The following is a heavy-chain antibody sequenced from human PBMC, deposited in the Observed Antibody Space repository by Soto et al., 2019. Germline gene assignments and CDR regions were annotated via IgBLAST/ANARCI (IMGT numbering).Heavy chain of an antibody. Sequence: GGSLRLSCAASGFTFSRYWMDWVRQAPRKGLEWVATIKHDGSEKYYVDSVKGRFIISRDNAKNSVFLQMNGLRVEDTVVFFCGRAMETDGGSNHPFDIWGKGTMVTVSS. CDR3: GRAMETDGGSNHPFDI. CDR1: GFTFSRYW. D-gene: IGHD1-1*01. V-gene: IGHV3-7*04. CDR2: IKHDGSEK. J-gene: IGHJ3*02.